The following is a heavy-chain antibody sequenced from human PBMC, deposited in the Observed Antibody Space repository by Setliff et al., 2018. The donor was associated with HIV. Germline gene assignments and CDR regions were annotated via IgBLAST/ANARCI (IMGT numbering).Heavy chain of an antibody. V-gene: IGHV3-64*01. D-gene: IGHD1-20*01. Sequence: GGSLRLSCAASGFTFSSYAMHWVRQAPGKGLEYVSTISSNGDSTYYANSVKGRFTISRDDPKNTAFLQMNSLKTEDTAVYYCTPITGYYMDVWGKGTTVTVSS. J-gene: IGHJ6*03. CDR1: GFTFSSYA. CDR2: ISSNGDST. CDR3: TPITGYYMDV.